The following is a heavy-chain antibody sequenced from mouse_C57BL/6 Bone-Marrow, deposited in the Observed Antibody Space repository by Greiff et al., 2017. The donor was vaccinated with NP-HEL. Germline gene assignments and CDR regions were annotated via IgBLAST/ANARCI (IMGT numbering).Heavy chain of an antibody. V-gene: IGHV5-16*01. D-gene: IGHD1-1*01. CDR3: AREGYYYGSFAY. CDR2: INYDGSST. Sequence: EVKVVESEGGLVQPGSSMKLSCTASGFTFSDYYMAWVRQVPEKGLEWVANINYDGSSTYYLDSLKSRFIISRDNAKNILYLQMSSLKSEDTATYYCAREGYYYGSFAYWGQGTLVTVSA. CDR1: GFTFSDYY. J-gene: IGHJ3*01.